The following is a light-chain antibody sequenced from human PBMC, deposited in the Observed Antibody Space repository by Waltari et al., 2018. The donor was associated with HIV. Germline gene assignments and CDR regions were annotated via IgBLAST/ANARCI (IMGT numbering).Light chain of an antibody. CDR2: AAS. J-gene: IGKJ3*01. Sequence: DIKITQSPSSLSASVEDRITITCRTSQNIGKDLNWYQQKPGTAPKVLIFAASSLHSGVPSRFSGSGSGTDFTLTISSLQPEDFATYYCQQTYLTTFTFGPGTNVDFK. CDR3: QQTYLTTFT. V-gene: IGKV1-39*01. CDR1: QNIGKD.